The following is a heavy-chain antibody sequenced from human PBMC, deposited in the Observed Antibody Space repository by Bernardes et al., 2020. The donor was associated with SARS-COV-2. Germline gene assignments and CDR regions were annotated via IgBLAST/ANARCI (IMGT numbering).Heavy chain of an antibody. Sequence: SLRLSCAASGFTFSNYWMHWVRQAPGKGLVWVSRINSDGRTTTYADSVKGRFTISRDNTKNTLYLQMNSLRAEDTGVYYCVRGPSDGHGRFEYWGQGTLGTVSS. V-gene: IGHV3-74*01. CDR2: INSDGRTT. J-gene: IGHJ4*02. CDR1: GFTFSNYW. CDR3: VRGPSDGHGRFEY.